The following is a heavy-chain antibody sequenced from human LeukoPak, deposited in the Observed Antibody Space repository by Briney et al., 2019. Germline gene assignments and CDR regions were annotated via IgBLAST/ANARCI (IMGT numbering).Heavy chain of an antibody. CDR2: IYPSDSDT. CDR1: GYRFTIYS. D-gene: IGHD2-15*01. J-gene: IGHJ4*02. CDR3: ARRSCSGATCYQLDY. Sequence: GESLKISCEGSGYRFTIYSIAWVRQMPGKGLEWMGIIYPSDSDTTYSPSFQAQVTISADRSISTAYLQWSSLKASDTAVYYCARRSCSGATCYQLDYWGQGTLVTVSS. V-gene: IGHV5-51*01.